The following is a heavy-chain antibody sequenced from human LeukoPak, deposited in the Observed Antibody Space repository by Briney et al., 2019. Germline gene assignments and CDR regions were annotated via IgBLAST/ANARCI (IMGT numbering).Heavy chain of an antibody. Sequence: GGSLRLSCAASGFTFSSYWMSWVRQAPGKGLEWVANIKQDGSEKYYVDSVKGRFTSSRDNAKNSLYLQMNSLRAEDTAVYYCARGYSGYDYWYFDLWGRGTLVTVSS. J-gene: IGHJ2*01. CDR1: GFTFSSYW. CDR2: IKQDGSEK. CDR3: ARGYSGYDYWYFDL. V-gene: IGHV3-7*04. D-gene: IGHD5-12*01.